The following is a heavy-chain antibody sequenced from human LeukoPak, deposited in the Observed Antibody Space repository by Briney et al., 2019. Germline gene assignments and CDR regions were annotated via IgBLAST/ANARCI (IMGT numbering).Heavy chain of an antibody. J-gene: IGHJ4*02. Sequence: PGGSLRLSCAASGFTFSTYPMIWLRQAPGKGLEWVSRISGTGGSTYYADSVKGRFTISRDNSKHTLYLQMNSLRAEDTALYYCTKTAAGTHSWFVYTGQGALVTVSS. CDR1: GFTFSTYP. CDR3: TKTAAGTHSWFVY. D-gene: IGHD6-13*01. V-gene: IGHV3-23*01. CDR2: ISGTGGST.